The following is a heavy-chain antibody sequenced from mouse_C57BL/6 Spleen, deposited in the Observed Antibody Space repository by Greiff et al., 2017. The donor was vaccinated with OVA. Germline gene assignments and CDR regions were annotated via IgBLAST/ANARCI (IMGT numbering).Heavy chain of an antibody. D-gene: IGHD1-2*01. CDR2: ISDGGSYT. V-gene: IGHV5-4*01. CDR1: GFTFSSYA. Sequence: EVQLVESGGGLVKPGGSLKLSCAASGFTFSSYAMPWVRQTPEKGLEWVATISDGGSYTYYPDNVKGRFTISRDNAKNNLYLQMSHLKSEDTAMYYCARDGTGCFGYWGKDTTLTVSS. J-gene: IGHJ2*01. CDR3: ARDGTGCFGY.